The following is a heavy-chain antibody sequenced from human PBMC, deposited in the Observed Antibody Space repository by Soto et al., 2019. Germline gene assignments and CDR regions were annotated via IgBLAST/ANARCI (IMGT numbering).Heavy chain of an antibody. V-gene: IGHV4-39*01. CDR2: IYYSGST. Sequence: PSETLSLTCTVSGGSISSSSYYWGWIRQPPGKGLEWIGSIYYSGSTYYNPSLKSRVTISVDTSKNQFSLKLSSVTAADTAVYYCACLYYDSSGYYPSFDYWGQGTLVTVSS. CDR1: GGSISSSSYY. D-gene: IGHD3-22*01. CDR3: ACLYYDSSGYYPSFDY. J-gene: IGHJ4*02.